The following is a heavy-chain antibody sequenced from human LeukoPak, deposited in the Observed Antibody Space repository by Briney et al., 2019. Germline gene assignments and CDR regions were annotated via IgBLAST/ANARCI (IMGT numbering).Heavy chain of an antibody. CDR2: IKHSGSI. D-gene: IGHD3-22*01. CDR3: ARSSPTYYYDSSGYLYYYYYMDI. CDR1: GGSFSGYY. J-gene: IGHJ6*03. V-gene: IGHV4-34*01. Sequence: SETLSLTCAVYGGSFSGYYWTWIRQPPGKGLEWIGEIKHSGSINYNPSLKSRVTISVDTSKNQFSLKLSSVTAADTAVYYCARSSPTYYYDSSGYLYYYYYMDIWGKGTTVTISS.